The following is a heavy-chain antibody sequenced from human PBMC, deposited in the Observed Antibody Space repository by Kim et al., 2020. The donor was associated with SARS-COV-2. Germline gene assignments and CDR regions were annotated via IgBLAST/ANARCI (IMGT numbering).Heavy chain of an antibody. CDR1: DFPFDYYW. J-gene: IGHJ6*03. CDR3: AGVQTYDLVSGYYYYIDV. Sequence: GGSLRLSCVISDFPFDYYWMAWVRQAPGKGLEWVANIKQDGTVKYYVDSVRGRFTISRDNGRNSLYLQMSSLRREDTALYYCAGVQTYDLVSGYYYYIDVWGKGTTVTVSS. CDR2: IKQDGTVK. V-gene: IGHV3-7*03. D-gene: IGHD3-3*01.